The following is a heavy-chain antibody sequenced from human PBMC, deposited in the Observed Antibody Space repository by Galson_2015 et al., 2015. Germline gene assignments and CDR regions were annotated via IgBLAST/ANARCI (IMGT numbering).Heavy chain of an antibody. D-gene: IGHD3-22*01. Sequence: SGGTFTSYYMHWVRQAPGQGLEWMGIINPSGGSTSYAQKFQGRVTMTRDTSTSTVYMELSSLRSEDTAVYYCARYGIVDPAYFDYWGQGTLVTVSS. CDR1: GGTFTSYY. CDR2: INPSGGST. CDR3: ARYGIVDPAYFDY. V-gene: IGHV1-46*01. J-gene: IGHJ4*02.